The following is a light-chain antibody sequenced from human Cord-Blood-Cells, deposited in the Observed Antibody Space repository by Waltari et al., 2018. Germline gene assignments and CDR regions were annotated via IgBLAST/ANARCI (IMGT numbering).Light chain of an antibody. CDR2: AAS. CDR3: QQSYSTLT. V-gene: IGKV1-39*01. Sequence: DIQMTQSPSSLSASVGDRVTITCRASQSISSYLNWYQQKPGKAPKILIYAASSLQSGVPSRFSRSGSGTDFTLTISSLQPEDFATYYCQQSYSTLTFGPGTKVDIK. J-gene: IGKJ3*01. CDR1: QSISSY.